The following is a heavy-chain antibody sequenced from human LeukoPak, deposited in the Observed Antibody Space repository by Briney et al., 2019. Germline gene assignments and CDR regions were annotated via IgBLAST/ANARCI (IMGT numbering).Heavy chain of an antibody. Sequence: GGSLRLSCAASGFTFSSYGMYWVRQAPGKGLEWVAFVRYDGSNKYYADSVKGRFTISRDNAKNSLYLQMNSLRAEDTAIYYCTRDSNFYSNYFYDVFDIWGQGTVVTVSS. V-gene: IGHV3-30*02. CDR3: TRDSNFYSNYFYDVFDI. D-gene: IGHD4-11*01. J-gene: IGHJ3*02. CDR2: VRYDGSNK. CDR1: GFTFSSYG.